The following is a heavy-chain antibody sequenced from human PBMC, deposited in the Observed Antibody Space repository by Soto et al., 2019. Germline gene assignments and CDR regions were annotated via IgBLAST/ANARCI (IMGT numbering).Heavy chain of an antibody. CDR3: ARERTGYSSGWVDYYYGMDV. CDR2: IYYSGST. V-gene: IGHV4-61*01. Sequence: SETLSLTCTVSGGSVSSGSYYWSWIRQPPGKGLEWIGYIYYSGSTNYNPSLKSRVTISVDTSKNQFSLKLSSVTAADTAVYYCARERTGYSSGWVDYYYGMDVWGQGATVTVSS. CDR1: GGSVSSGSYY. J-gene: IGHJ6*02. D-gene: IGHD6-19*01.